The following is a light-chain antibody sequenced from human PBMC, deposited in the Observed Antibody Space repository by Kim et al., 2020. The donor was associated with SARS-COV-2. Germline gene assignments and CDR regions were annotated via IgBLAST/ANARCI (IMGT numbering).Light chain of an antibody. CDR3: AAWDDRLNVML. J-gene: IGLJ2*01. CDR2: NSD. CDR1: SSNIGRYT. V-gene: IGLV1-44*01. Sequence: QSVLTQAPSASGTPGQRVTISCSGSSSNIGRYTVNWYQQFPGRTPQLLIYNSDQRPSGVPDRFSGSRSGTSASLAISGLQSEDEANYYCAAWDDRLNVMLFGGGTKVTVL.